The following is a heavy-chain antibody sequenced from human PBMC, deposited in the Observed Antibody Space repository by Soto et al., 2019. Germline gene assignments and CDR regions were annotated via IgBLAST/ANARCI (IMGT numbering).Heavy chain of an antibody. CDR3: VRRPDGGYYFDY. D-gene: IGHD3-22*01. J-gene: IGHJ4*02. CDR1: GYSFTHYW. CDR2: IYPYDSET. Sequence: GESLKIFCKGSGYSFTHYWIGWVRQMPGKGLEWMGLIYPYDSETRYSPSFQGQVTMSVDKSISTAYLQWSSLKASDTAMYYCVRRPDGGYYFDYWGQGTLVTVSS. V-gene: IGHV5-51*01.